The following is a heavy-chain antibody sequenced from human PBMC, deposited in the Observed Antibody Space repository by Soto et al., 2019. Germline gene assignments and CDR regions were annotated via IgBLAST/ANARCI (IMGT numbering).Heavy chain of an antibody. CDR3: ARDQEAAAGTMWGDYGMDV. CDR1: GYTFTSYG. D-gene: IGHD6-13*01. V-gene: IGHV1-18*01. Sequence: VASVKVSCKASGYTFTSYGISWVRQAPGQGLEWMGWISAYNGNTNYAQKLQGRVTMTTDTSTSTAYMELRSLRSDDTAVYYCARDQEAAAGTMWGDYGMDVWGQGTTVTVSS. J-gene: IGHJ6*02. CDR2: ISAYNGNT.